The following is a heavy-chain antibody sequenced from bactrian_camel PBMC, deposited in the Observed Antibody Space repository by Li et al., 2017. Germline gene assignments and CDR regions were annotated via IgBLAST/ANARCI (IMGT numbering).Heavy chain of an antibody. CDR1: KYTYISNC. CDR2: IHTGSGST. Sequence: HVQLVESGGDSVEAGGSLTLSCATAKYTYISNCLAWFRQVPGKDCEGVASIHTGSGSTNYVDSVAGRFTISQDDAKNTINLQMNSLTPEDTACTTVRQRWVAATRMALVTGARGPRSPSP. D-gene: IGHD6*01. J-gene: IGHJ6*01. CDR3: RQRWVAATRMALVT. V-gene: IGHV3S1*01.